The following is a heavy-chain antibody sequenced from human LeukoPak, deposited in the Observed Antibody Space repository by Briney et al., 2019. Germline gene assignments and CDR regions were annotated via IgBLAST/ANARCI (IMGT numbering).Heavy chain of an antibody. CDR2: INPNSGGT. D-gene: IGHD3-3*01. V-gene: IGHV1-2*02. Sequence: ASVKVSCKASGYTFTGYYMHWVRQAPGQGLEWMGWINPNSGGTNYAQKFQGRVTMTRDTSISTAYMELSRLRSDDTAVYYCARAVNKIFGVVINWFDPWGQGTLVTVSS. CDR1: GYTFTGYY. J-gene: IGHJ5*02. CDR3: ARAVNKIFGVVINWFDP.